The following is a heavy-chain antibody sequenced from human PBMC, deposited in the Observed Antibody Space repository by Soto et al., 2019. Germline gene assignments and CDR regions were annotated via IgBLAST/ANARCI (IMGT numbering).Heavy chain of an antibody. J-gene: IGHJ4*02. CDR3: ARTGGGMAARPLEY. CDR2: VSAYNGNK. V-gene: IGHV1-18*04. D-gene: IGHD6-6*01. Sequence: GASVKVSCKASGYMFTTYGISWVRQVPGQGLEWMAWVSAYNGNKKYAQKFQDRITMTIDTSTSTVSMEFRSLTPGDTAIYYCARTGGGMAARPLEYWGQGTLVTVPQ. CDR1: GYMFTTYG.